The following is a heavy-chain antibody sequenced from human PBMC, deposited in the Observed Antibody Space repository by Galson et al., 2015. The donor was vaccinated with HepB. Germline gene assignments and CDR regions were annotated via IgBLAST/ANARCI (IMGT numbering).Heavy chain of an antibody. CDR2: IYSSGST. V-gene: IGHV3-53*01. J-gene: IGHJ2*01. Sequence: SLRLSCAASGFTVSSNYMNWVRQAPGKGLEWVSVIYSSGSTYYADSVEGRFTISRHNSKNSLYLQMNSLRDEDTAVYYCARVFFGSERYSAYWYFDLWGRGTLVTVSS. CDR3: ARVFFGSERYSAYWYFDL. CDR1: GFTVSSNY. D-gene: IGHD3-10*01.